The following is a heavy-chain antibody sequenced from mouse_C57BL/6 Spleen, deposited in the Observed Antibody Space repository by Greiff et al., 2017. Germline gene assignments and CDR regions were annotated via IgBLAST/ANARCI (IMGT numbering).Heavy chain of an antibody. V-gene: IGHV1-54*01. CDR2: INPGSGGT. Sequence: QVQLQQSGAELVRPGTSVKVSCKASGYAFTNYLIEWVKQRPGQGLEWIGVINPGSGGTNYNEKFKGKATLTADKSSSTAYMQLSSLTSEDSAVYFCARSGLLRSYWYFDVWGTGTTVTVSS. D-gene: IGHD1-1*01. CDR3: ARSGLLRSYWYFDV. CDR1: GYAFTNYL. J-gene: IGHJ1*03.